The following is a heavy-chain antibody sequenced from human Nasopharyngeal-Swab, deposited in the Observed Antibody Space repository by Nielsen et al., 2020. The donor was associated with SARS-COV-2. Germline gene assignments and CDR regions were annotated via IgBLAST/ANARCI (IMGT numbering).Heavy chain of an antibody. V-gene: IGHV3-23*01. CDR2: ISASGGST. CDR3: AKALTPYVWGSNRYMDY. J-gene: IGHJ4*02. Sequence: WIRQPPGKGLEWVSAISASGGSTYYADSVKGRFTISRDYSKTTLYLQMNSLRAEDTAVYYCAKALTPYVWGSNRYMDYWGQGTLVTVSS. D-gene: IGHD3-16*02.